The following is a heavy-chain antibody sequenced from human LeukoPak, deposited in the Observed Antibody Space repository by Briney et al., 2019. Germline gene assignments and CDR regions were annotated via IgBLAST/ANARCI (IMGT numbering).Heavy chain of an antibody. J-gene: IGHJ6*02. CDR3: ATVRFSQPRGYDFWSGPLDV. Sequence: GASVKVSCKASGYTFTSYYMHWVRQAPGKGLEWMGGFDPEDGETIYAQKFQGRVTMTEDTSTDTAYMELSSLRSEDTAVYYCATVRFSQPRGYDFWSGPLDVWGQGTTVTVSS. V-gene: IGHV1-24*01. CDR1: GYTFTSYY. CDR2: FDPEDGET. D-gene: IGHD3-3*01.